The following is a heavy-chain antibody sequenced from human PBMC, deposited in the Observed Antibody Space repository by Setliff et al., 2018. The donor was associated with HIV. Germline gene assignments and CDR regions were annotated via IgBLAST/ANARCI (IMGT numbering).Heavy chain of an antibody. D-gene: IGHD3-22*01. Sequence: ASVKVSCKASGHTSTTDDINWVRQATGQGPEWMGWMNPNSGNTGYAQKFKGRFTMTRNTSMSTAYMELISLTYEDTAVYYCARGTYHYDRRGFGEYFYFTDVWGKGTTVTVSS. J-gene: IGHJ6*03. CDR2: MNPNSGNT. V-gene: IGHV1-8*01. CDR1: GHTSTTDD. CDR3: ARGTYHYDRRGFGEYFYFTDV.